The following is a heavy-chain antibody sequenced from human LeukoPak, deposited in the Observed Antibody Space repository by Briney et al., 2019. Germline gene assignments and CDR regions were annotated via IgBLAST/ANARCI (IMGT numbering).Heavy chain of an antibody. J-gene: IGHJ5*02. CDR1: GGTFSSYA. Sequence: ASVKVSCKASGGTFSSYAISWVRQAPGQGLEWMGRIIPILGIANYAQKFQGRVTITADKSTSTAYMELSSLRSEDTAVYYCARYSDNWNVGGFDPWGQGTLVTVSS. CDR3: ARYSDNWNVGGFDP. D-gene: IGHD1-20*01. CDR2: IIPILGIA. V-gene: IGHV1-69*04.